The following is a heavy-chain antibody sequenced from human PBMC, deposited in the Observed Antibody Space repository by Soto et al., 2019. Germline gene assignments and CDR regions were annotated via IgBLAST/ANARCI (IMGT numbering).Heavy chain of an antibody. CDR3: ARDGVGPFDH. Sequence: QVQLQESGPGLLKPSETLSLTCTISGGSVSTYYWSWIRQPPGKELEWIGLTSYSGNTNYNHSLKSRVAMAVDTSKNQFSLTRSSVTAADTAVYYCARDGVGPFDHWGQGTLVTVSS. CDR1: GGSVSTYY. V-gene: IGHV4-59*02. D-gene: IGHD3-3*01. J-gene: IGHJ4*02. CDR2: TSYSGNT.